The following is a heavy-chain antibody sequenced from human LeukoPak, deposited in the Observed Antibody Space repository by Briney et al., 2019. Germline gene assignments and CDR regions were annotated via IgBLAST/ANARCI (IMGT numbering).Heavy chain of an antibody. CDR1: GYTFTNYA. CDR3: ARVRSGRLDY. CDR2: INAGNGNT. V-gene: IGHV1-3*01. D-gene: IGHD3-10*01. Sequence: ASVKVSCKASGYTFTNYAIHWVRQAPGQRPEWMGWINAGNGNTKYSQRFQGWVTMTRDTSISTAYMELSRLRSDDTAVYYCARVRSGRLDYWGQGTLVTVSS. J-gene: IGHJ4*02.